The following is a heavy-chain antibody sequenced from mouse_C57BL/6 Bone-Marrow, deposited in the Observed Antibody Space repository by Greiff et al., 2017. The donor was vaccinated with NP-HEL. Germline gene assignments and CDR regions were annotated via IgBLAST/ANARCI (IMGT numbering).Heavy chain of an antibody. J-gene: IGHJ2*01. CDR2: IYPGDGDT. CDR3: ASPLYYYGSFFDY. V-gene: IGHV1-82*01. CDR1: GYAFSSSW. D-gene: IGHD1-1*01. Sequence: VKLMESGPELVKPGASVKISCKASGYAFSSSWMNWVKQRPGKGLEWIGRIYPGDGDTNYNGKFKGKATLTADKSSSTAYMQLSSLTSEDSAVYCCASPLYYYGSFFDYWGQGTTLTVSS.